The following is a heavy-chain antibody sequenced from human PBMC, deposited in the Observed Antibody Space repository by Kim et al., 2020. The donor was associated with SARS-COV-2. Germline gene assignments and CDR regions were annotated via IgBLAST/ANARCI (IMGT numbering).Heavy chain of an antibody. V-gene: IGHV4-39*07. Sequence: NPSLKSRVTISVDTSKNQFSLKLSSVTAADTAVYYCARDKTTVTNRWFDPWGQGTLVTVSS. D-gene: IGHD4-4*01. J-gene: IGHJ5*02. CDR3: ARDKTTVTNRWFDP.